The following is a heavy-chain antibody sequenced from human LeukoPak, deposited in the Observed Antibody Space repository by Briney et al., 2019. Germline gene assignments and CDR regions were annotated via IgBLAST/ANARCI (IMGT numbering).Heavy chain of an antibody. J-gene: IGHJ4*02. V-gene: IGHV1-69*05. CDR3: ARGSYDILTGYQQKYYFDY. CDR1: GGTFISYA. Sequence: SVKVSCKASGGTFISYAISWVRQAPGQGREWMGGIIPIFGTANYAQKFQGRVTINTDESTSTAYMELSSLRSEDTAVYYCARGSYDILTGYQQKYYFDYWGQGTLVTVSS. CDR2: IIPIFGTA. D-gene: IGHD3-9*01.